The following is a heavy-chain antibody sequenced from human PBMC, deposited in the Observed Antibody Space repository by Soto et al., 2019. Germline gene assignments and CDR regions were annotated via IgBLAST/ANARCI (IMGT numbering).Heavy chain of an antibody. CDR3: ATLTAPSDH. Sequence: PGGSLRLSCAASGLTLSDRYMNWIRQAPGKGLEWVSYLGSDGSTAFYANSVKGRFTISRDNARNSLYLQMNSLRAEDTAVYYCATLTAPSDHWGQGTLVTVSS. CDR2: LGSDGSTA. V-gene: IGHV3-11*01. D-gene: IGHD2-21*02. CDR1: GLTLSDRY. J-gene: IGHJ4*02.